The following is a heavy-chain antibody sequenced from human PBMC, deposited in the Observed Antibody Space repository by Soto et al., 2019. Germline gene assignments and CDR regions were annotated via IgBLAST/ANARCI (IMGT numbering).Heavy chain of an antibody. D-gene: IGHD3-22*01. CDR3: ARDLQGYYYDSSGYSTPYYYYGMDV. Sequence: ASVKVSCKASGYTFTSYYMHWVRQAPGQRLEWMGWINAGNGNTKYSQKFQGRVTITRDTSASTAYMELSSLRSEDTAVYYCARDLQGYYYDSSGYSTPYYYYGMDVWGQGTTVTVSS. J-gene: IGHJ6*02. CDR1: GYTFTSYY. CDR2: INAGNGNT. V-gene: IGHV1-3*01.